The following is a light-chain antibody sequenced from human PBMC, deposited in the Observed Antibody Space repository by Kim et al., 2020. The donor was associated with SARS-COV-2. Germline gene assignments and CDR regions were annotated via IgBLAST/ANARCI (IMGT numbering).Light chain of an antibody. CDR3: QAWDSSTVV. CDR1: KLGDKY. V-gene: IGLV3-1*01. CDR2: QDN. Sequence: SYELTQPPSVSVSPGQTASIPCSGDKLGDKYGCWYQQKPGQSPVLVIYQDNKRPSGIPERFSGSNSGNTATLTISGTQAMDEADYYCQAWDSSTVVFGGGTRLTVL. J-gene: IGLJ2*01.